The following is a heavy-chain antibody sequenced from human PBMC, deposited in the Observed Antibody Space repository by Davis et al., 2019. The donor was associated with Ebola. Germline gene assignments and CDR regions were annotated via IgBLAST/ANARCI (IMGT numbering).Heavy chain of an antibody. CDR3: ARAIGYNPFDN. J-gene: IGHJ4*02. V-gene: IGHV3-9*01. CDR1: GFTFDDYA. D-gene: IGHD5-24*01. Sequence: SLKISCAASGFTFDDYAMHWVRQPPGKGLEWVSGINWNSGHLAYAGSVKGRFTISRDNAKNSLYLQMDSLRAEDTALYYCARAIGYNPFDNWGQGTLVTVSS. CDR2: INWNSGHL.